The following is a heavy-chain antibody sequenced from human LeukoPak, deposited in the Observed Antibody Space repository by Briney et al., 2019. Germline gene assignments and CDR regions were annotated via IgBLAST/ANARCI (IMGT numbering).Heavy chain of an antibody. CDR3: ARVSYCSSSGCSLDY. D-gene: IGHD2-2*01. CDR1: GFTFSSYD. Sequence: GRSLRLSCAASGFTFSSYDMHWVRQAPGKGLEWVALIWYDGSNKYYADSVKGRFTISRDNSKNSLYLQVSSLRAEDTAVYYCARVSYCSSSGCSLDYWGQGTLVTVSS. V-gene: IGHV3-33*01. J-gene: IGHJ4*02. CDR2: IWYDGSNK.